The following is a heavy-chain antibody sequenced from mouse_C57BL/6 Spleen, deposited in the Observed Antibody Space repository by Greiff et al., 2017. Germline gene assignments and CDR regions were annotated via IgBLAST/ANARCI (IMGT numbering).Heavy chain of an antibody. CDR3: ARDLRGRNYFDY. D-gene: IGHD3-3*01. CDR1: GYSITSGYY. CDR2: ISYDGSN. V-gene: IGHV3-6*01. Sequence: ESGPGLVKPSQSLSLTCSVTGYSITSGYYWNWIRQFPGNKLEWMGYISYDGSNNYNPSLKNRISITRDTSKNQFFLELNSVTTEETATYYCARDLRGRNYFDYWGQGTTLTVSS. J-gene: IGHJ2*01.